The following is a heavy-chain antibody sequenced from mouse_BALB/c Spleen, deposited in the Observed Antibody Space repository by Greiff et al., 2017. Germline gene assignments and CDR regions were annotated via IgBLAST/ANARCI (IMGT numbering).Heavy chain of an antibody. D-gene: IGHD1-1*01. CDR1: GYAFTNYL. V-gene: IGHV1-54*01. Sequence: VKLMESGAELVRPGTSVKVSCKASGYAFTNYLIEWVKQRPGQGLEWIGVINPGSGGTNYNEKFKGKATLTADKSSSTAYMQLSSLTSDDSAVYFCARPYYYGSSPDYWGQGTTLTVSS. J-gene: IGHJ2*01. CDR2: INPGSGGT. CDR3: ARPYYYGSSPDY.